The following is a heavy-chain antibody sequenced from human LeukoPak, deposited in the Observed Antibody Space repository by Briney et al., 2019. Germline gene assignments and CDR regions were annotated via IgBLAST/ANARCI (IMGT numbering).Heavy chain of an antibody. V-gene: IGHV3-23*01. J-gene: IGHJ4*02. CDR1: GFTFSSYA. D-gene: IGHD2-2*01. Sequence: AGGSLRLSCAASGFTFSSYAMSWVRQAPGKGPEWVSTISIDGGRTYYADSVKGRFTISRDDAKTSLYLQMISLRAEDTAVYYCVKDLRGPEGFWGQGTLVIVSS. CDR2: ISIDGGRT. CDR3: VKDLRGPEGF.